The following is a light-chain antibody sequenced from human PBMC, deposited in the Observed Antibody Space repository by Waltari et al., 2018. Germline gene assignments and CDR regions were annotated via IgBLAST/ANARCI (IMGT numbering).Light chain of an antibody. CDR1: NIGSTS. CDR3: QVWDSSSDHYV. J-gene: IGLJ1*01. CDR2: DDR. V-gene: IGLV3-21*02. Sequence: SSVLTQPPSVSVAPGQTARITCGGNNIGSTSVHWYQQKPGRAPVLVVYDDRDRPSGIPERFSGSNSGNTATLTISRVEDGDEADYYCQVWDSSSDHYVFGTGTKVTVL.